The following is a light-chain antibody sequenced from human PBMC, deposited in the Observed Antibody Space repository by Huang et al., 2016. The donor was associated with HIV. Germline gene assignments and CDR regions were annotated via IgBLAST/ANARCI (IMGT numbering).Light chain of an antibody. V-gene: IGKV3-20*01. J-gene: IGKJ2*01. CDR3: QQYSNSPGYT. Sequence: EIVLTQSPGTLSLSPGERVTLSCRANQIVSSSYLAWYQQRPGRAPRLLMYATSTRAAGIPDRFSGSGSGTDFTLSISRLEPEDFAVYYCQQYSNSPGYTFGQGTRLEIK. CDR2: ATS. CDR1: QIVSSSY.